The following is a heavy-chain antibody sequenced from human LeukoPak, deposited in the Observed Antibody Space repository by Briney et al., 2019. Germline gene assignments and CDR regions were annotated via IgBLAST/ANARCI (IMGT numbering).Heavy chain of an antibody. D-gene: IGHD2-2*01. V-gene: IGHV3-23*01. J-gene: IGHJ4*02. CDR2: ISGSGGST. Sequence: AGSLTLSCAASGFTFSSYATGWVRPAPGNGLEWVSAISGSGGSTYYTDSVKGRFTISRDNSKNALYLQMNSLRAEDTAVYYCAKIPSVYCSSTSCYLDYWGQGTLVTVSS. CDR3: AKIPSVYCSSTSCYLDY. CDR1: GFTFSSYA.